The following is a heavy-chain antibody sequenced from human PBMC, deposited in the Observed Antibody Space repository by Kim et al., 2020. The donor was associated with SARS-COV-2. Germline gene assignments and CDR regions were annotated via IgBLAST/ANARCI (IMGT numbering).Heavy chain of an antibody. D-gene: IGHD3-10*01. CDR3: ARTTMVRGVIYPVYGMDV. Sequence: ASVKVSCKASGYTFTSYYMHWVRQALGQGLEWMGIINPSGGSTSYAQKFQGRVTMTRDTSTSTVYMELSSLRSEDTAVYYCARTTMVRGVIYPVYGMDVWGQGTTVTVSS. V-gene: IGHV1-46*01. J-gene: IGHJ6*02. CDR2: INPSGGST. CDR1: GYTFTSYY.